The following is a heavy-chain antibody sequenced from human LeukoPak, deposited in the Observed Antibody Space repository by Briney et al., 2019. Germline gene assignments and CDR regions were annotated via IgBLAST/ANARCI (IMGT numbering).Heavy chain of an antibody. CDR2: IDSDDST. J-gene: IGHJ4*02. V-gene: IGHV3-66*01. CDR1: GFTVSSNY. Sequence: PGGSLRLSCAASGFTVSSNYMSWVRQAPGKGLEWVSVIDSDDSTHCADSVKGRFTISRDNSKNTVYLQMNSLRAEDTAVYYCARGMGYTSRFDYWGQGTLVTVSS. CDR3: ARGMGYTSRFDY. D-gene: IGHD6-13*01.